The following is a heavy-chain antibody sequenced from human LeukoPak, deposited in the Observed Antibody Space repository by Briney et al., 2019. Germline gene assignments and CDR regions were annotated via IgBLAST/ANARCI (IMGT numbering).Heavy chain of an antibody. CDR3: ARGGGLDV. CDR1: GFTFSSYW. Sequence: GGSLRLSCADSGFTFSSYWMNWARQAPGKGLEWVASINHNGNVNYYVDSVKGRFTISRDNAKNSLYLQMSNLRAEDTAVYFCARGGGLDVWGQGATVTVSS. D-gene: IGHD3-16*01. J-gene: IGHJ6*02. CDR2: INHNGNVN. V-gene: IGHV3-7*03.